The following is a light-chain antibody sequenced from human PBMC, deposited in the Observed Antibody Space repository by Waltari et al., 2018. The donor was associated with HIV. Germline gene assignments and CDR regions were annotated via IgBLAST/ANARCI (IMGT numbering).Light chain of an antibody. CDR3: SSYTSSSTVV. Sequence: QSALTQPPSVSGSPGPSVTISCTGPSSDVGRFNRVSWYQQPPGTPPKLMVYEVSNRPSGVPDRFSGSKSGNTASRTISGLQAEDEADYYCSSYTSSSTVVFGGGTKLTVL. J-gene: IGLJ2*01. V-gene: IGLV2-18*02. CDR2: EVS. CDR1: SSDVGRFNR.